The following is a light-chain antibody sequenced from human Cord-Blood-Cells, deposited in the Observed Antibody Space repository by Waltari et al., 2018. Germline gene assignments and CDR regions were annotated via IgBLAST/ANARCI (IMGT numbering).Light chain of an antibody. CDR1: QSLLHSNGYNY. J-gene: IGKJ2*01. Sequence: DIVMTQSALSLPVTPGEPASIPCRSSQSLLHSNGYNYLDWYLQKPGQSRQLLIYLGSNRASGVPDRFSGSGSGTDFTLKISRVEAEDVGVYYCMQALQTPYTFGQGTKLEIK. CDR2: LGS. CDR3: MQALQTPYT. V-gene: IGKV2-28*01.